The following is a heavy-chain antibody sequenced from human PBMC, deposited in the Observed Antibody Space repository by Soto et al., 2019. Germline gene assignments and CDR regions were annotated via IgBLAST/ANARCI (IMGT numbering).Heavy chain of an antibody. V-gene: IGHV1-46*01. CDR3: ARDRGTGYYDSSGHDAFDI. Sequence: AASVKVSCKASGYTFTSYYMHWVRQAPGQGLEWMGIINPSGGSTSYAQKFQGRVTMTRDTSTSTVYMELSSLRSEDTAVYYCARDRGTGYYDSSGHDAFDIWGQGTMVTVSS. CDR1: GYTFTSYY. D-gene: IGHD3-22*01. J-gene: IGHJ3*02. CDR2: INPSGGST.